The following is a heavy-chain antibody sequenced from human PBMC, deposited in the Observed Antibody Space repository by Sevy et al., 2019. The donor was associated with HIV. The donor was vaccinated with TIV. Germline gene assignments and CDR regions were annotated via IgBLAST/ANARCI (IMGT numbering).Heavy chain of an antibody. J-gene: IGHJ5*02. V-gene: IGHV3-21*01. CDR3: ARGPDYYDSSGYYDQ. CDR1: GFTFSSYS. CDR2: INSISTYI. Sequence: GGSLRLSCAASGFTFSSYSMHRVRQAPGKGLEWVSSINSISTYIYYADSVKGRFTISRDNAKNSLYLQMNSLRAEDTAVYYCARGPDYYDSSGYYDQWGQGTLVTVSS. D-gene: IGHD3-22*01.